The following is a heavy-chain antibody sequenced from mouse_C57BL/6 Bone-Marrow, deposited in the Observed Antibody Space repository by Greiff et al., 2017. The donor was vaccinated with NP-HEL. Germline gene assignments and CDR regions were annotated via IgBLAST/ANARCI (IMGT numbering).Heavy chain of an antibody. CDR3: TDSYYDSMDY. V-gene: IGHV6-3*01. Sequence: DVMLVESGGGLVQPGGSMKLSCVASGFTFSNYWMNWVRQSPEKGLEWVAQISLKSVNYATNSAESVKGRFTISRDESKSSVYLQMSNLRADDTAIYYCTDSYYDSMDYWGQGTSVTVSS. CDR2: ISLKSVNYAT. J-gene: IGHJ4*01. D-gene: IGHD2-12*01. CDR1: GFTFSNYW.